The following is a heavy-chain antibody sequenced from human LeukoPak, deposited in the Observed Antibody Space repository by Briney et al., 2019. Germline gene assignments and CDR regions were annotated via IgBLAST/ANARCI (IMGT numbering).Heavy chain of an antibody. Sequence: SETLSLTCTVSGGSISSSSYYWGWIRQPPGKGLEWIGSIYYSGSTYYNPSLKSRVTISVDTSKNQFSLKLSSVTGADTAVYYCARVGQKVVPETFFDYWGQGTLVTVSS. CDR2: IYYSGST. CDR3: ARVGQKVVPETFFDY. V-gene: IGHV4-39*07. CDR1: GGSISSSSYY. J-gene: IGHJ4*02. D-gene: IGHD2-2*01.